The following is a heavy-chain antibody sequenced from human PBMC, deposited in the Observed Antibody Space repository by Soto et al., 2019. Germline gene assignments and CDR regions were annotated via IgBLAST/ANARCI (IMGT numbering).Heavy chain of an antibody. J-gene: IGHJ4*02. CDR2: VQFGATT. V-gene: IGHV4-30-4*01. CDR1: GASVSSGDHY. D-gene: IGHD5-18*01. Sequence: QVQLQESGTGLVKPSQTLSLTCTVSGASVSSGDHYWSWLRQPPGKGLESIAYVQFGATTYYNPSLTSRVTISVDTSKNQFSLNLISVTAADTAVYYCARGRGYGYGIDYWGQGNLVTVSS. CDR3: ARGRGYGYGIDY.